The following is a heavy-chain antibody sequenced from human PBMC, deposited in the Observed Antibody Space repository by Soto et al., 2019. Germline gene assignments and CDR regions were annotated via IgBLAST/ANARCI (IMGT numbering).Heavy chain of an antibody. CDR2: INPYNGNT. CDR1: GYTFTNYG. CDR3: ARDNAKDRSSSAWLDR. D-gene: IGHD6-6*01. Sequence: ASVKVAWKASGYTFTNYGISWVRQAPGQGLEWMGWINPYNGNTYYTQKLQGRVTMTTDTSTTTAYMELRSLRSDDTAMYYCARDNAKDRSSSAWLDRCSQGTSVTVSS. J-gene: IGHJ5*02. V-gene: IGHV1-18*04.